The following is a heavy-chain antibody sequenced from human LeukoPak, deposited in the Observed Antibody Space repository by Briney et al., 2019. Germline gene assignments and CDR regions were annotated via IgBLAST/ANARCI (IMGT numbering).Heavy chain of an antibody. CDR2: ISSSSSTI. D-gene: IGHD2-2*01. J-gene: IGHJ4*02. Sequence: PGGSLRLSCAASGFTFSSYSMNWVRQAPGKGLEWVSYISSSSSTIYYADSVKGRFTISRDNSKNTLYLQMNSLRAEDTAVYYCARSIPAAGIDFWGQGTLVTVSS. CDR3: ARSIPAAGIDF. CDR1: GFTFSSYS. V-gene: IGHV3-48*01.